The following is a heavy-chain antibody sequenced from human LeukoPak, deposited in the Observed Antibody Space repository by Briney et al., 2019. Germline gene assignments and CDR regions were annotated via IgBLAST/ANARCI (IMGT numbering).Heavy chain of an antibody. J-gene: IGHJ4*02. D-gene: IGHD6-19*01. CDR2: ISSSSSTI. CDR1: GFTFSSYE. Sequence: HPGGSLRLSCAASGFTFSSYEMNWVRQAPGKGLEWVSYISSSSSTIYYADSVKGRFTISRDNAKNSLYLQMNSLRAEDTAVYYCARDPSSSGWYSLDQWGQGTLVTVSS. CDR3: ARDPSSSGWYSLDQ. V-gene: IGHV3-48*03.